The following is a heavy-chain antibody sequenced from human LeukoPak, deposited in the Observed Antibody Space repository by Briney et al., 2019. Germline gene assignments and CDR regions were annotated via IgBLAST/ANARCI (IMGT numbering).Heavy chain of an antibody. J-gene: IGHJ4*02. Sequence: PSETLSLTCAVYGGSFSGYYWSWIRQPPGKGLEWIGEINHSGSTNYNPSLKSRVTISVDTSKNQFSLKLSSVTAADTAVYYCARSRGTYKGALDYWGQGTLVTVSS. V-gene: IGHV4-34*01. CDR3: ARSRGTYKGALDY. D-gene: IGHD1-26*01. CDR2: INHSGST. CDR1: GGSFSGYY.